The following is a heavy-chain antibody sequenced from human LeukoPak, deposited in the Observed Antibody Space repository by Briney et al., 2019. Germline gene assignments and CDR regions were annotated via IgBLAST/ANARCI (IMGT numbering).Heavy chain of an antibody. CDR2: FDPEDGET. D-gene: IGHD3-10*01. CDR3: ARSDYYGSGIFDY. Sequence: GASVKVSCKVSGYTLTELSMHWVRQAPGKGLEWMGGFDPEDGETIYAQKFQGRVTMTEDTSTDTAYMELSRLRSDDTAVYYCARSDYYGSGIFDYWGQGTLVTVSS. J-gene: IGHJ4*02. V-gene: IGHV1-24*01. CDR1: GYTLTELS.